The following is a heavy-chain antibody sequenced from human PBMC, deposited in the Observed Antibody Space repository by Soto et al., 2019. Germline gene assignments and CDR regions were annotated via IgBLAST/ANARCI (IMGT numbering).Heavy chain of an antibody. V-gene: IGHV4-39*01. CDR1: GGSISSSTYY. CDR3: ARQRAWYGEWAFDV. Sequence: QLQVQESGPGLVKPSETLSLTCTVSGGSISSSTYYWGWIRQPPGKGLEWIGSINHSGSTFYNPSLKSRATLSVDTSMSQFQLNLRSVTAADTAVYYCARQRAWYGEWAFDVWGQGTLVTVSS. D-gene: IGHD3-10*01. J-gene: IGHJ3*01. CDR2: INHSGST.